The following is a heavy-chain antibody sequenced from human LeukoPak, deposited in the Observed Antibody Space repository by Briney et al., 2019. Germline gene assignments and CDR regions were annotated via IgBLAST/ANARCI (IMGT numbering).Heavy chain of an antibody. V-gene: IGHV4-38-2*01. Sequence: SETLPLTCAVSGYSIRSGDYWGWIRQSPGKGLEWIGSIYHSGSTHYNPSLKSRVTISVDTSKNQFSLMLSSVTAADTAVYYCARNRSLTTTPGFDHWGQGTLVTVSS. CDR3: ARNRSLTTTPGFDH. CDR1: GYSIRSGDY. J-gene: IGHJ4*02. D-gene: IGHD4-11*01. CDR2: IYHSGST.